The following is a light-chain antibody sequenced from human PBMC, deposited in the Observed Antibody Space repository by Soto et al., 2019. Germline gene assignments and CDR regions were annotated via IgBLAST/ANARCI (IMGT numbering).Light chain of an antibody. J-gene: IGLJ2*01. Sequence: QPVLTQPPSASASLGASVTLTCTLSSGYSNYKVDWYQQRPGKGPRFVMRVGTGGIVGSKGDGIPDRFSVLGSGLNRYLTIKNIQEEDESDYHCGADHGSGRNFVYLVFGGGTKLTVL. V-gene: IGLV9-49*01. CDR1: SGYSNYK. CDR2: VGTGGIVG. CDR3: GADHGSGRNFVYLV.